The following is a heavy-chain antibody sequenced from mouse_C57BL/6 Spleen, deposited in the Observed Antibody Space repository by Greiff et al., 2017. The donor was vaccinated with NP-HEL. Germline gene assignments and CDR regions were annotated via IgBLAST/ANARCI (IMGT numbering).Heavy chain of an antibody. CDR2: IDPSDSET. J-gene: IGHJ3*01. CDR1: GYTFTSYW. D-gene: IGHD2-4*01. V-gene: IGHV1-52*01. CDR3: ARGEDYDYDRGFAD. Sequence: QVQLQQPGAELVRPGSSVKLSCKASGYTFTSYWMHWVKQRPIQGLEWIGNIDPSDSETHYNQKFKDKATLTVDKSSSTAYMQLSSLTSEDSAVYYCARGEDYDYDRGFADGGKGTLVTVSA.